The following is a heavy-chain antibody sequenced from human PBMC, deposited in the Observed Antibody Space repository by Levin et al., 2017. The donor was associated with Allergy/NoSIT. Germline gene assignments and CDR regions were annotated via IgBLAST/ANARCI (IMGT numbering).Heavy chain of an antibody. Sequence: SVKVSCKASGGTFSSYAISWVRQAPGQGLEWMGGIIPIFGTANYAQKFQGRVTITADKSTSTAYMELSSLRSEDTAVYYCARVPGYSSSWYYFDYWGQGTLVTVSS. V-gene: IGHV1-69*06. CDR2: IIPIFGTA. J-gene: IGHJ4*02. CDR1: GGTFSSYA. CDR3: ARVPGYSSSWYYFDY. D-gene: IGHD6-13*01.